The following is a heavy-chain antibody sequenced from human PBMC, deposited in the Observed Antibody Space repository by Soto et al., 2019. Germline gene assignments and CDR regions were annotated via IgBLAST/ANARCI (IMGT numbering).Heavy chain of an antibody. Sequence: PGGSLRLSCAASGFTFSSYAMSWVRQAPGKGLEWVSAISGSGGSTYYADSVKGRFTISRDNSKNTLYLQMNSLRAEDTAVYYCAKEWAVYYDSSGYYYPEYYFDYWGQGTLVTVSS. CDR3: AKEWAVYYDSSGYYYPEYYFDY. V-gene: IGHV3-23*01. CDR2: ISGSGGST. D-gene: IGHD3-22*01. J-gene: IGHJ4*02. CDR1: GFTFSSYA.